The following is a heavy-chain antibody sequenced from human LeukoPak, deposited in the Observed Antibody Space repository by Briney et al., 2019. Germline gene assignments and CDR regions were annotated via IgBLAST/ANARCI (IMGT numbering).Heavy chain of an antibody. CDR2: VRNKANTYTT. CDR1: GFTFSDHH. D-gene: IGHD3-10*01. V-gene: IGHV3-72*01. Sequence: GGSLGLSCAASGFTFSDHHIDWVRQAPGKGLEWVGRVRNKANTYTTNYAASVKGRFTISRDDPMNSLYLQMNSLKTEDTAVYYCVRVWRGYYFDYWGQGTLVTVSS. J-gene: IGHJ4*02. CDR3: VRVWRGYYFDY.